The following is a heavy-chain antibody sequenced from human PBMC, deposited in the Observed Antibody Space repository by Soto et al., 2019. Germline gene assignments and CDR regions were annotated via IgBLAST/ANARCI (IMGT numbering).Heavy chain of an antibody. CDR1: GFTFSSYA. J-gene: IGHJ4*02. Sequence: GGSLRLSCAASGFTFSSYAMSWVRQAPGKGLEWVSAISGSGGSTYYADSVKGRFTISRDNSKNTLYLQMNSLRAEDTAVYYCANGGTGDHSLDFDYWGQGTLVTVSS. D-gene: IGHD7-27*01. CDR2: ISGSGGST. CDR3: ANGGTGDHSLDFDY. V-gene: IGHV3-23*01.